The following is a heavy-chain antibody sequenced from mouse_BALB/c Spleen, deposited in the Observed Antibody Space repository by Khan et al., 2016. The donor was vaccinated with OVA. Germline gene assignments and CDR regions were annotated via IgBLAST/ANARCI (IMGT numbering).Heavy chain of an antibody. CDR1: GFTFIIYG. Sequence: EVQGVESGGGLVQPGGSLKLSCAASGFTFIIYGMSWVRQTPDKRLELVATINSNGDSTFYPDSVKGRFTNSRDNAKKTLYLQMSSLKSGDTSMYYCARGYAMDYWGQGTSVTVSS. CDR3: ARGYAMDY. J-gene: IGHJ4*01. V-gene: IGHV5-6-3*01. CDR2: INSNGDST.